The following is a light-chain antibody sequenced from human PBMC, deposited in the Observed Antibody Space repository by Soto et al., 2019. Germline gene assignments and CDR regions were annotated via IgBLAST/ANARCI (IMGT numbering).Light chain of an antibody. V-gene: IGKV3D-15*01. Sequence: EIVLTQSPATLSSFPGDRVTLSCRASQYINTRLAWYQHRPGQAPRLLIYQTSIRAAGIPARFSGSGSGTEFTLTISSLQSEDFALYYCQQYNNWPLTFGGGTKVDIK. CDR3: QQYNNWPLT. CDR2: QTS. CDR1: QYINTR. J-gene: IGKJ4*01.